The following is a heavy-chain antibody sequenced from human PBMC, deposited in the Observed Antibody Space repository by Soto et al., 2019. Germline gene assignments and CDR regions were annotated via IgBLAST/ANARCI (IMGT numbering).Heavy chain of an antibody. CDR3: AGTTSHYWYYMDV. V-gene: IGHV6-1*01. D-gene: IGHD1-7*01. J-gene: IGHJ6*03. CDR2: TYYRSRWYN. Sequence: QVQLQESGPGLVKPSQTLSLTCAISGDSVSSNSAAWNWIRQSPSRGLEWLGRTYYRSRWYNDSAVSVRSRITVNPDTSKSQFSLQLTSVTPEDTAVYYCAGTTSHYWYYMDVWGKGTTVTVSS. CDR1: GDSVSSNSAA.